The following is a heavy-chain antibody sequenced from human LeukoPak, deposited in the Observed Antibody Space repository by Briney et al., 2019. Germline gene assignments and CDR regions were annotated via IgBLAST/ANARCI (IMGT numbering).Heavy chain of an antibody. CDR2: IYFGGST. J-gene: IGHJ4*02. Sequence: SETLSLTCTVSGYSISSGYYWGWIRRPPGKGLEWIGSIYFGGSTFYNPSLKSRVTISVDTSKNQFSLRLSSVTAADTALYYCARRTIVATIDYWGQGMLVTVSS. CDR3: ARRTIVATIDY. D-gene: IGHD5-12*01. CDR1: GYSISSGYY. V-gene: IGHV4-38-2*02.